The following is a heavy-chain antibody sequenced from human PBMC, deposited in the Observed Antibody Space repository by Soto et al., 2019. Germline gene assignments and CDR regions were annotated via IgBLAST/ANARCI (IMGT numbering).Heavy chain of an antibody. Sequence: HPGGSLRLSCAASGFRFSAYAMDWVRQAPGKGLEWVAVISYEGSNRFYADSVKGRFTVSRDNSKNMVYLQMNSLRGEDTAVFYCAKDYGDYNFNYGMDVWGQGTTVTVSS. D-gene: IGHD4-17*01. CDR3: AKDYGDYNFNYGMDV. CDR2: ISYEGSNR. J-gene: IGHJ6*02. V-gene: IGHV3-30*18. CDR1: GFRFSAYA.